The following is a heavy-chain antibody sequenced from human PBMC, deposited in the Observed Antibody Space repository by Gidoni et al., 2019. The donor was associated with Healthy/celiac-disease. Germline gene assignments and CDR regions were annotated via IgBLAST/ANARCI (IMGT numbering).Heavy chain of an antibody. CDR3: AKDLSWNDDYYYYYGMDV. D-gene: IGHD1-1*01. CDR1: GFTFSSYG. V-gene: IGHV3-30*18. Sequence: QVQLVESGGGVVQPGRSLRLSCAASGFTFSSYGMHWVRQAPGKGLEWVAVISYDGSNKYYADSVKGRFTISRDNSKNTLYLQMNSLRAEDTAVYYCAKDLSWNDDYYYYYGMDVWGQGTTVTVSS. CDR2: ISYDGSNK. J-gene: IGHJ6*02.